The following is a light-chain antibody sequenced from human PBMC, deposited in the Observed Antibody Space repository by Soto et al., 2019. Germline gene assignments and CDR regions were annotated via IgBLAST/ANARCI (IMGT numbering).Light chain of an antibody. Sequence: QSALTQPASVSGSPGQSITISCTGTSSDVGGYNYVSWYQQHPGIAPKLLIYGVTNRPSGVSTRFSGSKSGNTASLTISGLQAEDEAYYHCSSYTSASTLHYLFGTGIKVTVL. CDR1: SSDVGGYNY. J-gene: IGLJ1*01. CDR2: GVT. CDR3: SSYTSASTLHYL. V-gene: IGLV2-14*01.